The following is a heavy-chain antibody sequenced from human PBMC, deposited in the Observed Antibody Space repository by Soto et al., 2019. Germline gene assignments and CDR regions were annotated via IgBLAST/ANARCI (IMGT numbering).Heavy chain of an antibody. J-gene: IGHJ4*02. CDR1: GGSISSYY. V-gene: IGHV4-59*01. D-gene: IGHD5-12*01. CDR3: TRLRDGYPDY. Sequence: SETLSLTCTVSGGSISSYYWSWIRQPPGKGLEWIGYIYYSGSTNYSPSLKSRVTISVNSSKNQFSLKLSSVTAADTAVYYCTRLRDGYPDYWGQGTLVTVSS. CDR2: IYYSGST.